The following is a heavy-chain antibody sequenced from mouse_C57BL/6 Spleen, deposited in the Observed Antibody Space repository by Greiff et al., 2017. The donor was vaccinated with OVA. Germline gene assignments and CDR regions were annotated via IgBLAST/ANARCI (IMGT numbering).Heavy chain of an antibody. CDR3: ARIYYDYDGYARDY. D-gene: IGHD2-4*01. V-gene: IGHV1-69*01. Sequence: VQLQQPGAELVMPGASVKLSCKASGYTFTSYWMHWVKQRPGQGLEWIGEIDPSDSYTNYNQKFKGKSTLTVDKSSSTAYMQLSSLTSEDSAVYYCARIYYDYDGYARDYWGQGTSVTVSS. J-gene: IGHJ4*01. CDR1: GYTFTSYW. CDR2: IDPSDSYT.